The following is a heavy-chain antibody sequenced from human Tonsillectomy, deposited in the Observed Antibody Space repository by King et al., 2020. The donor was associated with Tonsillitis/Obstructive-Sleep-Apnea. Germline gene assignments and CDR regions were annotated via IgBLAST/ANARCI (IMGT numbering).Heavy chain of an antibody. Sequence: VQLQQWGAGLLKPSETLSLTCAVYGGSFSGYYWSWIRQPPGQGLEWIGEINHSGSTNYNPSLKSRVTISIDTSKNQFSLKLRSVTAADTALYYCASHQTEFLEWLSPTSGYMDVWGKGTTVTVSS. CDR2: INHSGST. J-gene: IGHJ6*03. D-gene: IGHD3-3*01. CDR1: GGSFSGYY. V-gene: IGHV4-34*01. CDR3: ASHQTEFLEWLSPTSGYMDV.